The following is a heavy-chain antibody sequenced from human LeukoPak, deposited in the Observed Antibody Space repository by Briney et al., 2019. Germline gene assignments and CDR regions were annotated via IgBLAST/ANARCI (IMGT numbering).Heavy chain of an antibody. V-gene: IGHV4-4*09. CDR2: IYATGST. CDR1: GGSISSYY. CDR3: ARHGSVRSPLGP. D-gene: IGHD3-10*01. Sequence: SETLSRTCTVSGGSISSYYWSWIRQPPRKGLEWIRYIYATGSTNYNPSLKSRVTISVDTSKNQFSLNLRSVTAADTAVYYCARHGSVRSPLGPWGQGTLVTASS. J-gene: IGHJ5*02.